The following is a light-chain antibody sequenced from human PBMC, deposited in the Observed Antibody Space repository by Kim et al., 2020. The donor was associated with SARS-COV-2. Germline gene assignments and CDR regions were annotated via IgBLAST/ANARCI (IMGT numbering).Light chain of an antibody. CDR1: KLGDKY. J-gene: IGLJ2*01. CDR2: QDS. CDR3: QAWDSSIVV. V-gene: IGLV3-1*01. Sequence: SYELTQPPSVSVSPGQTASITCSGDKLGDKYACWYKQKPGQSPVLVIYQDSKRPSGIPERFSGSNSGNTATLTISGTQAMDEADYYCQAWDSSIVVFGGG.